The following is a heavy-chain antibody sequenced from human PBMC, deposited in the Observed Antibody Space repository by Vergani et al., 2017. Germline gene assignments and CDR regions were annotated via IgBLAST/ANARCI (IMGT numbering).Heavy chain of an antibody. CDR3: ARANVELTTIRGDAFDI. Sequence: QVQLVQSGAEVKKPGSSVKVSCKASGGKFSRHDINWVRLAPGQGLECMGRIIPIFRTANYAQKFQGRVTITADESTNTAYMELSSLRSEDTAVYYCARANVELTTIRGDAFDIWGQGTMVTVSS. J-gene: IGHJ3*02. CDR2: IIPIFRTA. CDR1: GGKFSRHD. V-gene: IGHV1-69*13. D-gene: IGHD5-24*01.